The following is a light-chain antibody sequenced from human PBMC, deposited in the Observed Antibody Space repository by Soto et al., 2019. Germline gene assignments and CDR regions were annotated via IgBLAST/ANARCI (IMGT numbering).Light chain of an antibody. CDR3: QQHGSSPYT. CDR1: QSVSSGY. CDR2: GTS. J-gene: IGKJ2*01. V-gene: IGKV3-20*01. Sequence: EIVLTQSPGTLSLSPGDRATLSCRASQSVSSGYLALYQQKPGQPPKLLMYGTSFRATVIPDSYSGSASGTDSPHSISTLEHEDFAVYYCQQHGSSPYTFGQGTKVEIK.